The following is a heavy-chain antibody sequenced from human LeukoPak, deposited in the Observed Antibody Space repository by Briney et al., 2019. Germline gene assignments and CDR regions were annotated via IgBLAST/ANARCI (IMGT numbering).Heavy chain of an antibody. D-gene: IGHD4-17*01. J-gene: IGHJ4*02. CDR2: VYYSGST. Sequence: SETLSLTCTVTGGFAISHYLNWIRQSPGKGLEWIGCVYYSGSTNYNPSLKSRVTMSVDTSKNQFSLKLSSVTAADTAMYYCVRSHGAYWGRGTLVIVSS. V-gene: IGHV4-59*02. CDR3: VRSHGAY. CDR1: GGFAISHY.